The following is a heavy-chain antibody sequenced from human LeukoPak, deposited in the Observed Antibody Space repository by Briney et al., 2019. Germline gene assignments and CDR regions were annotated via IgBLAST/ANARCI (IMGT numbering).Heavy chain of an antibody. D-gene: IGHD1-1*01. CDR1: GGTINDYA. CDR2: IIPLFGTV. J-gene: IGHJ6*03. CDR3: ATPPPGYSFSNHYYYMDA. V-gene: IGHV1-69*06. Sequence: GASVKVSCKPSGGTINDYAVYWVRQAPGQGLEWMARIIPLFGTVNYAQKFQDRLTVSADKSTNTAHMELSSRRFEDTAIYYCATPPPGYSFSNHYYYMDAWGRGTTVTVSS.